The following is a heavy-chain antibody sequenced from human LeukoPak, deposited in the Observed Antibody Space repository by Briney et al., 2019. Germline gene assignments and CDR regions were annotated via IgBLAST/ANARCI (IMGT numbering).Heavy chain of an antibody. V-gene: IGHV3-74*01. D-gene: IGHD3-10*01. CDR3: ARSVLLWFGELSPTYYFDY. CDR2: INSDGSST. Sequence: GGSLRLSCAASGFTFSSYWMHWVRQAPGKGLVWVSRINSDGSSTSYADSVKGRFTISRDNAKNTLYLQMNSLRAEDTAVYYCARSVLLWFGELSPTYYFDYWGQGTLVTVSS. CDR1: GFTFSSYW. J-gene: IGHJ4*02.